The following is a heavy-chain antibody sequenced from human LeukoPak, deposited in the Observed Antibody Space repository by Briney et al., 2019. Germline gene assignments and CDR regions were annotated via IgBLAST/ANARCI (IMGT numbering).Heavy chain of an antibody. CDR3: ARGQGYYGSGSYLD. J-gene: IGHJ4*02. D-gene: IGHD3-10*01. CDR1: GYTFTSYG. Sequence: GASVKVSCKASGYTFTSYGISWVRQAPGQGLEWMGWISAYNGNTNYAQKLQGSVTMTTDTSTSTAYMELRSLRSDDTAVYYCARGQGYYGSGSYLDWGQGTLVTVSS. CDR2: ISAYNGNT. V-gene: IGHV1-18*01.